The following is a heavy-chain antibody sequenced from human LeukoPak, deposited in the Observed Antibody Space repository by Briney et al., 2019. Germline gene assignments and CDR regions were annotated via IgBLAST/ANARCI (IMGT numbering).Heavy chain of an antibody. D-gene: IGHD5-12*01. Sequence: SETLSLTCAVYGGSFSGYYWSWIRQPPGKGLEWIGEINHSGSTYYNPSLKSRVTMSVDRSKNQFSLKLNSVTAADTAVYYCAREVVATGYYFDYWGQGTLVTVSS. CDR2: INHSGST. CDR3: AREVVATGYYFDY. CDR1: GGSFSGYY. J-gene: IGHJ4*02. V-gene: IGHV4-34*01.